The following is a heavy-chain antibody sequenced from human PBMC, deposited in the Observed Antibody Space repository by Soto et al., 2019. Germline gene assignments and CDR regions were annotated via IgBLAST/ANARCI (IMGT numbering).Heavy chain of an antibody. D-gene: IGHD1-26*01. Sequence: SVKVSFKASGFTFSTSAVQGVRQARGQRPEWMGWIVGGSGNTNYAQNSQERVIITRDMSTSTVYMELSSLRSDDTAVYFCAARRSGLYAMDVWGQGATVTVSS. CDR3: AARRSGLYAMDV. V-gene: IGHV1-58*01. J-gene: IGHJ6*02. CDR2: IVGGSGNT. CDR1: GFTFSTSA.